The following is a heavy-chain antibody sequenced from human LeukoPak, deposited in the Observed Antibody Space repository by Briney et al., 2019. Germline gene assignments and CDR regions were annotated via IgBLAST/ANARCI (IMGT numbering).Heavy chain of an antibody. Sequence: PGGSLRLSCAASRFSFSGYAMTWVRQAPWKGLEWVSSISDSGGSTHYADSVKGRFTISRDNSNNTLYLQMNSLRAEDTAVYYCLTMVVVVSIWGQGTLVTVSS. CDR3: LTMVVVVSI. CDR2: ISDSGGST. D-gene: IGHD3-22*01. J-gene: IGHJ4*02. CDR1: RFSFSGYA. V-gene: IGHV3-23*01.